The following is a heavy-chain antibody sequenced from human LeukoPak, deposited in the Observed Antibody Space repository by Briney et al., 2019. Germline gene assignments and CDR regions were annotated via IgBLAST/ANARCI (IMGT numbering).Heavy chain of an antibody. Sequence: MASETLSLTCTVSGYSISSGYFWGWIRQPPGKGLEWIGSMYYSGSTYYNPSLKSRVTISVDMSKNQFSLKLSSVTAADTAVYYCAREPTYDFWSGYPFDYWGQGTLVTVSS. CDR3: AREPTYDFWSGYPFDY. CDR2: MYYSGST. CDR1: GYSISSGYF. V-gene: IGHV4-38-2*02. D-gene: IGHD3/OR15-3a*01. J-gene: IGHJ4*02.